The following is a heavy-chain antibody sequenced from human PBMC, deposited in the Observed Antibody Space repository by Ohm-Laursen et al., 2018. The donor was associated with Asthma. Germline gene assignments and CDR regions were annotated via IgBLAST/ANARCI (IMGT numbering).Heavy chain of an antibody. Sequence: GTLSLTCAVYGGSFSGYYWSWIRQPPGKGLEWIGEINHSGSTNYNPSLKSRVTISVDTSKNQFSLKLSSVTAADTAVYYCARGGAARSYPSGGMDVWGQGTTVTVSS. CDR2: INHSGST. D-gene: IGHD6-6*01. J-gene: IGHJ6*02. CDR3: ARGGAARSYPSGGMDV. V-gene: IGHV4-34*01. CDR1: GGSFSGYY.